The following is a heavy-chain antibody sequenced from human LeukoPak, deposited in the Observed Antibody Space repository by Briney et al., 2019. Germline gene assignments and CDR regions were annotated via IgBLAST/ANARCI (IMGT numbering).Heavy chain of an antibody. D-gene: IGHD1-26*01. CDR3: ASFPWEIRPT. Sequence: ASVKVSCKASGYTFSIYNMHWVRQAPGQGLEWMGIINPSGGTSYAQKLQGRITMTRDTSTSTVYMELSSLRSEDTAVYYCASFPWEIRPTWGQGTLVTVSS. CDR1: GYTFSIYN. J-gene: IGHJ4*02. V-gene: IGHV1-46*01. CDR2: INPSGGT.